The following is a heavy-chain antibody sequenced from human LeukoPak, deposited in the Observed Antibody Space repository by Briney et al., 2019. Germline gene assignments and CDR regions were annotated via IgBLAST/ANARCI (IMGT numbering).Heavy chain of an antibody. D-gene: IGHD1-14*01. CDR3: ARRSRNGLDAFDI. CDR1: AYTFTAYY. J-gene: IGHJ3*02. CDR2: LDPNNGDT. Sequence: ASVKVSCKASAYTFTAYYLHWVRQAPGQGFHWMGWLDPNNGDTEYAQKFQGRVTMTRDRSISTAYMDLGRLTSDDTAVYYCARRSRNGLDAFDIWGQGTMVTVSS. V-gene: IGHV1-2*02.